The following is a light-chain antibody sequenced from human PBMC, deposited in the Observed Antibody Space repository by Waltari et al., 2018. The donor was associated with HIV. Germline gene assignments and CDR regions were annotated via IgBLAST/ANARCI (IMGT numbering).Light chain of an antibody. CDR1: FSNIGNNG. CDR2: TTN. V-gene: IGLV1-44*01. J-gene: IGLJ3*02. Sequence: QSVLTQAPSASGTPGQRVTISCSGSFSNIGNNGVSWFQQLTGTAPKLLIYTTNQRPSVVPDRFSCSKSGTSASLSISGLQSDDEADYYCGAWDDNLDAWVFGGGTKLSV. CDR3: GAWDDNLDAWV.